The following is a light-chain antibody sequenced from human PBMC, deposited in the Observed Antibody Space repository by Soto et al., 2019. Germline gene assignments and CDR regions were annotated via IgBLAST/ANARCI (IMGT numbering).Light chain of an antibody. J-gene: IGKJ1*01. V-gene: IGKV1-5*01. CDR2: GAS. Sequence: DIDITHSPSTLSASVGGRVTITCRASQSVGTWVAWYQQKPGKAPKLLIYGASNLESGVPSRFSGSGSGTEFTLTITTLQPDDFATYFCQQYNRNTWSFGPGTKV. CDR3: QQYNRNTWS. CDR1: QSVGTW.